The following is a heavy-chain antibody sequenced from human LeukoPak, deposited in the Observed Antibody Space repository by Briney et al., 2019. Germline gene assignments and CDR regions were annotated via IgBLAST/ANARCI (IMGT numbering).Heavy chain of an antibody. CDR3: AKETRGSYSDY. CDR2: ISYDGSNR. J-gene: IGHJ4*02. CDR1: GFTFSSSG. V-gene: IGHV3-30*02. Sequence: GGSLRLSCAASGFTFSSSGMHWVRQAPGKGLEWVAFISYDGSNRYHADSVKGRFTISRDNSKNTLYLQMNSLRAEDTAVYYCAKETRGSYSDYWGQGTLVTVSS. D-gene: IGHD5-12*01.